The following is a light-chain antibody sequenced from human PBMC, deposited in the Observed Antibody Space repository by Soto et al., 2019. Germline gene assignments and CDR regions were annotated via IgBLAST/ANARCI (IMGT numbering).Light chain of an antibody. CDR3: QSFDTSLSVLYV. Sequence: QSVLTQPPSGSGAPGQRVTISCTGRSSNIGAGYAVDWYQQLPGTAPKLLIYGNSNRPSEVPDRFSGSKSGTSASLAITGLQAEDEAHYYCQSFDTSLSVLYVFGTGTKVTVL. CDR1: SSNIGAGYA. CDR2: GNS. J-gene: IGLJ1*01. V-gene: IGLV1-40*01.